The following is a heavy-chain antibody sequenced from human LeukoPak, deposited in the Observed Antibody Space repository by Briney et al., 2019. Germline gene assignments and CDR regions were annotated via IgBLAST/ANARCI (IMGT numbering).Heavy chain of an antibody. V-gene: IGHV3-7*03. Sequence: GGSLRLSCVASGFTFGDYWMHWVRQAPGKGLEWAANMKGDGGEKYYVDSVKGRFSTSRDNAKNSVYLQMNNLRAEDTAVYYCARALSAWGQGTLVTVSP. CDR1: GFTFGDYW. D-gene: IGHD3-3*01. CDR2: MKGDGGEK. J-gene: IGHJ4*02. CDR3: ARALSA.